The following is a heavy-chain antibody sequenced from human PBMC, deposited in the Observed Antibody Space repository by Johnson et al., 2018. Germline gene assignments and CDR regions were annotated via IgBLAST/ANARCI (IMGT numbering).Heavy chain of an antibody. CDR1: GFTFSDDY. J-gene: IGHJ4*02. CDR3: ARDGIGFSYGYSAH. Sequence: QVQLVQSGGGLVKPGGSLRLACAASGFTFSDDYMSWIRQAPGKGLEWVSYISSSGNTIYYSDSVKGRFTVSRDNVKNSLYLQMNSLRGEDTALYYCARDGIGFSYGYSAHWGQGTLVTVSS. V-gene: IGHV3-11*04. CDR2: ISSSGNTI. D-gene: IGHD3-16*01.